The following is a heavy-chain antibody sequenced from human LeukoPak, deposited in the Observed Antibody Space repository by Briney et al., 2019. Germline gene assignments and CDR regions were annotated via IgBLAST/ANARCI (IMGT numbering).Heavy chain of an antibody. V-gene: IGHV4-39*07. CDR3: AAPQANIVVVPAPTHAFDI. CDR2: IYYSGST. D-gene: IGHD2-2*01. CDR1: GDSISSYY. J-gene: IGHJ3*02. Sequence: SETLSLTCTVSGDSISSYYWGWIRQPPGKGLEWIGSIYYSGSTYYNPSLKSRVTISVDTSKNQFSLKLSSVTAADTAVYYCAAPQANIVVVPAPTHAFDIWGQGTMVTVSS.